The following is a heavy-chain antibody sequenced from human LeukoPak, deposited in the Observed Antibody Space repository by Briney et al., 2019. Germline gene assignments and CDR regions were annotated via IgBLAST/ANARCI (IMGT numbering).Heavy chain of an antibody. J-gene: IGHJ4*02. V-gene: IGHV3-9*01. D-gene: IGHD4-17*01. CDR2: ISWNSGII. Sequence: GGSLRLSCAASGFIFDDYAMYWVRQAPGKGLEWVSGISWNSGIIDYADSVKGRFTISRDNAKNSLYLQMNSLRAGDTAFYYCAMSTVSSGFDRWGQGTLVTVSS. CDR3: AMSTVSSGFDR. CDR1: GFIFDDYA.